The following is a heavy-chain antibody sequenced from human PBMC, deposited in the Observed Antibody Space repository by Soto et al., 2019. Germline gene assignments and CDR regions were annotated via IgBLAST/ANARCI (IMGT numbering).Heavy chain of an antibody. CDR1: GYTFTTHY. CDR3: TSTADRAFDI. CDR2: INPSGGST. Sequence: SVKVSCKASGYTFTTHYLHGVRQAPGQGLEWMGIINPSGGSTSYAQKFQGRVTMTRDTSTSTVYMELSSLRSEDTAVYYCTSTADRAFDIWRQGTMVTVSS. D-gene: IGHD6-25*01. V-gene: IGHV1-46*01. J-gene: IGHJ3*02.